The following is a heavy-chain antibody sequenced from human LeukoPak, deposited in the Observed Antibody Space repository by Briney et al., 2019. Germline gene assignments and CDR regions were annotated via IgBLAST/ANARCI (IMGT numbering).Heavy chain of an antibody. J-gene: IGHJ4*02. D-gene: IGHD3-10*01. Sequence: PGGSLRLSCAASGFTFSSYSMNWVRQAPGKGLEWVSSIGSSSSYMYYADSVKGRFTISRDNAQNSLYLQMNSLRAEDTAVYYCARPPASLPGVTMAGDWGQGTLVTVSS. V-gene: IGHV3-21*06. CDR1: GFTFSSYS. CDR3: ARPPASLPGVTMAGD. CDR2: IGSSSSYM.